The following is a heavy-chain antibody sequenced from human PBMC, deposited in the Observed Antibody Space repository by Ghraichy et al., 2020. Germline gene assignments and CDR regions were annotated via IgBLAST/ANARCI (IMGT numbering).Heavy chain of an antibody. J-gene: IGHJ3*02. CDR1: GYTFTSYG. CDR2: ISAYNGNT. Sequence: ASVKVSCKASGYTFTSYGISWVRQAPGQGLEWMGWISAYNGNTNYAQKLQGRVTMTTDTSTSTAYMELRSLRSDDTAVYYCASHNISAPEWNREAFDIWGQGTMVTVSS. D-gene: IGHD1/OR15-1a*01. V-gene: IGHV1-18*01. CDR3: ASHNISAPEWNREAFDI.